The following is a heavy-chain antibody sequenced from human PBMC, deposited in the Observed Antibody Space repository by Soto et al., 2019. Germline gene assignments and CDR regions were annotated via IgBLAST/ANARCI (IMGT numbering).Heavy chain of an antibody. Sequence: QVQLVESGGGVVQPGRSLRLSCAASGFTFSSDAMHWVRQAPGKGLEWVAVISYHGSDKYYADSVKGRFTISRDNSKNTLYLQMNRLRAEDTAVFYCARSKYYYDTSDYLDYWGQGTLVTVSS. CDR2: ISYHGSDK. V-gene: IGHV3-30-3*01. CDR1: GFTFSSDA. D-gene: IGHD3-22*01. J-gene: IGHJ4*02. CDR3: ARSKYYYDTSDYLDY.